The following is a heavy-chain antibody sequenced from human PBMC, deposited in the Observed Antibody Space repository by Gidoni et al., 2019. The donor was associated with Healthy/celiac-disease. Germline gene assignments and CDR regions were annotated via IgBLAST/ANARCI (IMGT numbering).Heavy chain of an antibody. V-gene: IGHV3-30*18. CDR3: AKDWRRVGWGFDP. D-gene: IGHD1-26*01. CDR1: GFTFSSYG. J-gene: IGHJ5*02. Sequence: QVQLVESGGGVVQPGRSLRLSCAASGFTFSSYGRHWVRQAPGKGLEWLAVISYDGSNKYYADSVKGRFTISRDNSKNTLYLQMNSLRAEDTAVYYCAKDWRRVGWGFDPWGQGTLVTVSS. CDR2: ISYDGSNK.